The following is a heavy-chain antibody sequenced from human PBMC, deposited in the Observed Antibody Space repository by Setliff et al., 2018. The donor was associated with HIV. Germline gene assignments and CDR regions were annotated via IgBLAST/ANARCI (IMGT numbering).Heavy chain of an antibody. CDR2: INPNSGGT. V-gene: IGHV1-2*02. CDR3: AIDGAGGWLRPMPDY. D-gene: IGHD5-12*01. CDR1: GYTFTGYY. J-gene: IGHJ4*02. Sequence: ASVKVSCKASGYTFTGYYLHWVRQAPGQGLEWMGWINPNSGGTSYAQKFQGRVTLTEDTSTDTAYMELTRLRSEDTAVYYCAIDGAGGWLRPMPDYWGQGTLVTVSS.